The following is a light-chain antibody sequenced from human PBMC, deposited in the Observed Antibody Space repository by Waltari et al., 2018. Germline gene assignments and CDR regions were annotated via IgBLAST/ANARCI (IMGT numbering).Light chain of an antibody. Sequence: DIQMTQSPSSLSASVGDRVTITCQASQDISNYLNWYQQKPGKAPKLLIYDASNLETGVPSMFSGSGSGTDFTFTISSLQPEDIATYYCQQYDNTWTFGQGTKVEIK. V-gene: IGKV1-33*01. CDR1: QDISNY. J-gene: IGKJ1*01. CDR3: QQYDNTWT. CDR2: DAS.